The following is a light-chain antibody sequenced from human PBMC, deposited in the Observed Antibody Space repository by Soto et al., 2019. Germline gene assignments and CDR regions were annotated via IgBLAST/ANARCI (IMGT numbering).Light chain of an antibody. Sequence: QSVLTQPPSASGSPGQSVTISCTGTSSDVGKYDYVSWFQHHPGKAPKLIIYEVSKRPSGVPDRFSGSKSGSTASLTISGLQAEDEADYYCSSYTSSRAYVFGIGTKVTVL. J-gene: IGLJ1*01. CDR3: SSYTSSRAYV. CDR1: SSDVGKYDY. V-gene: IGLV2-8*01. CDR2: EVS.